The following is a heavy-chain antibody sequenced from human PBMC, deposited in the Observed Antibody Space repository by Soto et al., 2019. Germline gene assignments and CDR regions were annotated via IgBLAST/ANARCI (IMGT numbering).Heavy chain of an antibody. Sequence: GASVKVSCKAPADNFTSYYIHWLRQAPGHGLEWMGIINPHGGSTSFAHTIQGRITMTKDTSTSTVDMELRSLRSADTAVYYGARSSGGVFGIIIAGPIWSSPCGQGSGVTV. CDR2: INPHGGST. V-gene: IGHV1-46*01. CDR1: ADNFTSYY. CDR3: ARSSGGVFGIIIAGPIWSSP. J-gene: IGHJ5*02. D-gene: IGHD3-16*02.